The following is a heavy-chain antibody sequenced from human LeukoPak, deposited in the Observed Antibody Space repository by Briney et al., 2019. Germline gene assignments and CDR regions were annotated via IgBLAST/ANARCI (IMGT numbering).Heavy chain of an antibody. D-gene: IGHD3-3*01. CDR2: INPSSGNT. CDR3: ARQGITIFGVVMLLGDY. V-gene: IGHV1-18*01. Sequence: PGASVKISCKASGYTFSSYDINWVRQAPGQGLEWMACINPSSGNTSHAQKLQGRVTITTDTSTSTAYMELRSLKSDDTAVYYCARQGITIFGVVMLLGDYWGQGTLVTVSS. J-gene: IGHJ4*02. CDR1: GYTFSSYD.